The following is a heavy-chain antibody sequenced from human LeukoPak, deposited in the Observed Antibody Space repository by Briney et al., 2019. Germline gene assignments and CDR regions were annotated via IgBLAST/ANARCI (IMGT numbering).Heavy chain of an antibody. D-gene: IGHD5-18*01. CDR2: IKQDGSEK. J-gene: IGHJ4*02. CDR3: ARARFSYGHYYFDY. CDR1: AFTFITYW. Sequence: GGSLRLSCAASAFTFITYWMSWVRQAPGKGLEWVANIKQDGSEKYYVDSVKGRFTISRDNAKDSLYLQMNSLRAEDTAVYYCARARFSYGHYYFDYWGQGTLVTVSS. V-gene: IGHV3-7*04.